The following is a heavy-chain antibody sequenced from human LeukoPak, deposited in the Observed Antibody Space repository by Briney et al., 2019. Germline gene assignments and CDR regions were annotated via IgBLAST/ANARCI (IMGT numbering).Heavy chain of an antibody. CDR1: GFTFSSYA. Sequence: GGSLRLSCAASGFTFSSYAMHCVRQAPGKGLEWVAVISYDGSNKYYADSVKGRFTISRDNSKNTLYLQMNSLRAEDTAVYYCARSQSLTIVGATTVLDYWGQGTLVTVSP. D-gene: IGHD1-26*01. CDR3: ARSQSLTIVGATTVLDY. V-gene: IGHV3-30*04. J-gene: IGHJ4*02. CDR2: ISYDGSNK.